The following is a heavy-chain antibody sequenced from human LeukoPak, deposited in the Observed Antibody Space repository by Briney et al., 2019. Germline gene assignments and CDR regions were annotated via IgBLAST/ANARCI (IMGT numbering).Heavy chain of an antibody. CDR2: MNPNNDET. CDR3: ARSDNTYWYYYYSLDV. V-gene: IGHV1-8*02. CDR1: GYTFINFA. Sequence: GASVKVSCKASGYTFINFAMNWVRQAPGQGLEWLGWMNPNNDETGYEAKFQGRVAMTMNMSINTAYMELSGLRSEDTAVYYCARSDNTYWYYYYSLDVWGQGTTVTVSS. J-gene: IGHJ6*02. D-gene: IGHD2-8*02.